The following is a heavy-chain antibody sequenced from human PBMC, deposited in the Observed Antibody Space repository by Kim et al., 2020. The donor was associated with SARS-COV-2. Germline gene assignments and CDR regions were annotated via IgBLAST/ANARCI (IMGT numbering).Heavy chain of an antibody. V-gene: IGHV4-4*02. CDR3: ARVPGGCSASSCYLCS. CDR2: AHQSGDT. D-gene: IGHD2-2*01. CDR1: GDSISSYYW. J-gene: IGHJ5*01. Sequence: SETLSLTCAVSGDSISSYYWCSFRRQPREELVWWIGIAHQSGDTNYNHSLKRRVAMSLDKSKNQFSLKLSSVTAADTAAYYCARVPGGCSASSCYLCSWG.